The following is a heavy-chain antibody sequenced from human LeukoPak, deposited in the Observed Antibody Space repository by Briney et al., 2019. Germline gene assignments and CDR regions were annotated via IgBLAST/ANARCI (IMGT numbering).Heavy chain of an antibody. Sequence: PGGSLRLSCAASGFTFSSYSMNWVRQAPGKGLEWVSYISSSSSTIYYADSVKGRFTISRDNAKNSLYLQMNSLRAEDTAVYYCASPPPSGSFDCSSTSCRYGMDVWGQGTTVTVSS. CDR2: ISSSSSTI. CDR1: GFTFSSYS. D-gene: IGHD2-2*01. J-gene: IGHJ6*02. V-gene: IGHV3-48*01. CDR3: ASPPPSGSFDCSSTSCRYGMDV.